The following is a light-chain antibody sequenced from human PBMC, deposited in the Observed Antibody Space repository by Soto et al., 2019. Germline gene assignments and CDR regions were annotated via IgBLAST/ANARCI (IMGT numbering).Light chain of an antibody. CDR1: QSISSW. V-gene: IGKV1-39*01. CDR2: GAS. CDR3: QQNYSIPIT. J-gene: IGKJ5*01. Sequence: DIQMTQSPSTLSASVGERVTISCRATQSISSWLAWYQQKPGKAPDLLIYGASSLQSGATSRFTGSGSGTDFTLTISDLQREDFATYYCQQNYSIPITFGQGTRLEIK.